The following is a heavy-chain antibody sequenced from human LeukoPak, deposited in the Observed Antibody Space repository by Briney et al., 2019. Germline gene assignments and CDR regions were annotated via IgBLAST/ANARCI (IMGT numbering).Heavy chain of an antibody. Sequence: GGSLRLSCAASGFTFRRYGMTWVRQAPGKGLEWVSSISSSSSYIYYADSVKGRFTISRDNAKNSLYLQMNSLRAEDTAVYYCARDENFFYWGQGTLVTVSS. CDR1: GFTFRRYG. CDR2: ISSSSSYI. D-gene: IGHD2/OR15-2a*01. J-gene: IGHJ4*02. V-gene: IGHV3-21*01. CDR3: ARDENFFY.